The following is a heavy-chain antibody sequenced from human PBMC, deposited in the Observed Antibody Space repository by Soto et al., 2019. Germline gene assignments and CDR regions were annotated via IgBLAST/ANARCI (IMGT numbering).Heavy chain of an antibody. CDR3: AGGSYYNVFAFDI. CDR2: ISGSGGST. D-gene: IGHD3-10*01. J-gene: IGHJ3*02. V-gene: IGHV3-23*01. CDR1: GFTFSSYA. Sequence: GGSLRLSCAASGFTFSSYAMSWVRQAPGKGLEWVSAISGSGGSTYYADSVKGRFTIYRDNSKNTLYLQMNSLRAEDTAVYYCAGGSYYNVFAFDIWGQGTMVTVSS.